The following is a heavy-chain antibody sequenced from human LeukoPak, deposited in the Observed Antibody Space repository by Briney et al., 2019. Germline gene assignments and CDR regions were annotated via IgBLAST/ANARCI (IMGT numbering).Heavy chain of an antibody. J-gene: IGHJ4*02. D-gene: IGHD3-10*01. CDR1: GFTFSSYS. CDR2: ISSSGSAI. CDR3: VRGGSSGGFVY. Sequence: PGGSLRLSCAASGFTFSSYSMNWVRQAPGRGLEWLSYISSSGSAIYYADSVKGRFTISRDNAKNSLYLQMNGLRAEDTAVDYCVRGGSSGGFVYWGQGTLVTVSS. V-gene: IGHV3-48*04.